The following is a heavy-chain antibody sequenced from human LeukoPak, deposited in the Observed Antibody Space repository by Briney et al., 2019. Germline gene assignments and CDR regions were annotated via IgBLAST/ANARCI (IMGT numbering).Heavy chain of an antibody. Sequence: AETLSLTYVVSGYSIRNGDYWGWIRQSPGKGLEWIASMYNSVSIHYNPSLKSRVTILVDTSKNEFSLKMRSVTAADTAVYYCARNSSSGFFDYWGQGILAPVSS. CDR2: MYNSVSI. D-gene: IGHD6-13*01. CDR1: GYSIRNGDY. J-gene: IGHJ4*02. CDR3: ARNSSSGFFDY. V-gene: IGHV4-38-2*01.